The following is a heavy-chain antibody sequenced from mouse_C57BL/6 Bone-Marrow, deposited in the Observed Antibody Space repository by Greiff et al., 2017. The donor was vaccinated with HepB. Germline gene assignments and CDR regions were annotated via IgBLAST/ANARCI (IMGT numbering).Heavy chain of an antibody. D-gene: IGHD1-1*01. Sequence: EVKLQQSGPELVKPGASVKISCKASGYSFTDYNMNWVKQSNGKSLEWIGVINPNYGTTSYNQKFKGKATLTVDQSSSTAYMQLNSLTSEDSAVYYCARSGGVTVVRYFDVWGTGTTVTVSS. J-gene: IGHJ1*03. V-gene: IGHV1-39*01. CDR2: INPNYGTT. CDR3: ARSGGVTVVRYFDV. CDR1: GYSFTDYN.